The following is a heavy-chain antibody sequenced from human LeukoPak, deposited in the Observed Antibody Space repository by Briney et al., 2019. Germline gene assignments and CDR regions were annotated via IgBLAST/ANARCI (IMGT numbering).Heavy chain of an antibody. Sequence: ASVKVSCKASGGTFSCSAISWVRQAPGQGLEWRGGIIPIFGTANYAQKFQGRVTITTDESTSTAYMELSSLRSEDTAVYYCAKYYDILTGSWFDPWGQGTLVTVSS. CDR2: IIPIFGTA. J-gene: IGHJ5*02. D-gene: IGHD3-9*01. CDR3: AKYYDILTGSWFDP. V-gene: IGHV1-69*05. CDR1: GGTFSCSA.